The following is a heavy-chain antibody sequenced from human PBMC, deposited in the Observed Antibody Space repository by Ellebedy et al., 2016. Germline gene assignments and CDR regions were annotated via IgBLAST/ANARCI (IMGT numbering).Heavy chain of an antibody. CDR3: ARRGYGGYNWFDP. Sequence: ASVKVSCXASGYTFTSYDINWVRQATGQGLEWMGWMNPNSGNTGYAQKFQGRVTMTRDTSTSTVYMELSSLRSEDTAVYYCARRGYGGYNWFDPWGQGTLVTVSS. V-gene: IGHV1-8*01. D-gene: IGHD3-3*01. CDR2: MNPNSGNT. J-gene: IGHJ5*02. CDR1: GYTFTSYD.